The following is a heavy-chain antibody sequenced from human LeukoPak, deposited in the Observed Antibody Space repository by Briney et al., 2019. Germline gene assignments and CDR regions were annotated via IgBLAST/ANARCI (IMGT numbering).Heavy chain of an antibody. Sequence: SETLSLTCTVSGGSISSYYWSWIRQPAGKGLEWIGRIYTSGSTNYNPSLKSRVTTSVDTSKNQFSLKLSSVTAADTAVYYCAAASTVVTTFDYWGQGTLVTVSS. D-gene: IGHD4-23*01. CDR1: GGSISSYY. CDR2: IYTSGST. J-gene: IGHJ4*02. CDR3: AAASTVVTTFDY. V-gene: IGHV4-4*07.